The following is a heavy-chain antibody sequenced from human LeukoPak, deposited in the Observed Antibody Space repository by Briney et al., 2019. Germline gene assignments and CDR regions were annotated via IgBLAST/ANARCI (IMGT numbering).Heavy chain of an antibody. V-gene: IGHV3-7*01. Sequence: GGSLRLSCVASGFTFSSYWMSWVRQAPGKGLEWVANINQDGSEKYYVDSVKGRFSISRDNAENLLYVRMNSLRAEDTAVYYCARNGYSGNDFPSDCWGQGTLVTVSS. D-gene: IGHD5-12*01. CDR2: INQDGSEK. CDR1: GFTFSSYW. J-gene: IGHJ4*02. CDR3: ARNGYSGNDFPSDC.